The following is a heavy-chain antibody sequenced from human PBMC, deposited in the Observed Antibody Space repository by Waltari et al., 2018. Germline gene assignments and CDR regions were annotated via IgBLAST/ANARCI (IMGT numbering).Heavy chain of an antibody. CDR3: ARTDYYPSLVQDC. J-gene: IGHJ4*02. Sequence: EVQLVESGGGLVQPGGSLRLSCAASGFTYSSYEMNWVRQAPGKGGEGGSYISVSVSTIYYADSVKGRFTISRDNAKNSLYLQMNSLRAEDTAVYYCARTDYYPSLVQDCWGQGTLVTVSS. V-gene: IGHV3-48*03. CDR2: ISVSVSTI. D-gene: IGHD3-10*01. CDR1: GFTYSSYE.